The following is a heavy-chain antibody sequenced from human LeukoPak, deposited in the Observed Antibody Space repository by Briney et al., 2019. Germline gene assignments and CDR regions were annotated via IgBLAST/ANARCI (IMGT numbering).Heavy chain of an antibody. Sequence: PSETLSLTCTVSGYSISSGYYWGWIRQPPGKGLEWIGSIYYSESTYYNPSLKSRVTISVDTSKNKFSLWLSSVTAADTAVSSYGRDAHYGSGSHWGEGTLVTVSS. CDR1: GYSISSGYY. CDR2: IYYSEST. J-gene: IGHJ4*02. D-gene: IGHD3-10*01. V-gene: IGHV4-38-2*02. CDR3: GRDAHYGSGSH.